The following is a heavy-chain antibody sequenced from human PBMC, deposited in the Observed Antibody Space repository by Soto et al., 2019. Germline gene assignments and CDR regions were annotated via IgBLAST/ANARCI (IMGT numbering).Heavy chain of an antibody. CDR3: ARDMPQDYYGMDV. CDR1: GYTFTSYA. CDR2: INAGNGNT. V-gene: IGHV1-3*01. D-gene: IGHD2-2*01. J-gene: IGHJ6*02. Sequence: ASVKVSCKASGYTFTSYAMHWVRQAPGQRLEWMGWINAGNGNTKYSQEFQGRVTITRDTSASTAYMELSSLRSEDTAVYYCARDMPQDYYGMDVWGQGTTVTVSS.